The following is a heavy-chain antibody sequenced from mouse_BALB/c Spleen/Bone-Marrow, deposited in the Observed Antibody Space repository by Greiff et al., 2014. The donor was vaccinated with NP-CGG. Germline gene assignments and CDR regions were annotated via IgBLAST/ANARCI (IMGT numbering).Heavy chain of an antibody. CDR1: GFTFSSYY. D-gene: IGHD2-3*01. V-gene: IGHV5-6-2*01. J-gene: IGHJ3*01. CDR2: INTNGGST. Sequence: LVESGGGLVKLGGSLKLSCAASGFTFSSYYMSWVRQTPEKRLELVAAINTNGGSTYYPDTVKGRFTISRDNAKNTLYLQMSSLKSEDTALYYCASLYDGYSVFVYWGQGTLVTVSA. CDR3: ASLYDGYSVFVY.